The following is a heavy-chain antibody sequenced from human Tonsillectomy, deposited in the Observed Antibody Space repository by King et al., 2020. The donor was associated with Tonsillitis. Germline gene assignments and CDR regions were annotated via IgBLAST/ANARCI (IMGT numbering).Heavy chain of an antibody. V-gene: IGHV3-74*03. D-gene: IGHD3-3*01. CDR2: INSDGSNT. CDR3: TVFGVVPPV. CDR1: GFSVSSYW. J-gene: IGHJ6*04. Sequence: VQLVESGGGLVQPVGSLRLSCAASGFSVSSYWMHWVRQAPGKGLVWVSCINSDGSNTAYADFVKGRFTISRDNAKNTLYLQMNSLRAEDTAVYYCTVFGVVPPVWGKGTTVTVSS.